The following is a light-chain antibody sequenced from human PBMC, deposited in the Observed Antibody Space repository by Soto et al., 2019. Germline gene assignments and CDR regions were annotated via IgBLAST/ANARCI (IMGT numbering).Light chain of an antibody. J-gene: IGKJ3*01. CDR1: QSVSST. CDR2: GAS. V-gene: IGKV3-20*01. Sequence: EIVMTQSPATLSVSPGERATLSCRASQSVSSTLAWYQQKPGQAPRLLIYGASTRATGVPDRFSGSGSGTDFALTISRLETEDFAVYYCQQYGGSPFTFGPGTKVDIK. CDR3: QQYGGSPFT.